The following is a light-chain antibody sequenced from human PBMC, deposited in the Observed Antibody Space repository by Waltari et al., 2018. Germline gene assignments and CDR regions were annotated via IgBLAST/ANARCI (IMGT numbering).Light chain of an antibody. CDR3: QQYNDWPRT. V-gene: IGKV3-15*01. Sequence: EIVMTQSPATLSVSPGERATLSCRASQSVSSNLAWYPHKPGQAPRLLVHGSSTRATGVPSRLSGSGSWTELPPTISSKQSESFAVYYCQQYNDWPRTFGQGTKVEIK. CDR1: QSVSSN. J-gene: IGKJ1*01. CDR2: GSS.